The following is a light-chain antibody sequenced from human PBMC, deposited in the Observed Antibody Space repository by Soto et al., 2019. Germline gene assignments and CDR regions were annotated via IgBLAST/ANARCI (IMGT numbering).Light chain of an antibody. V-gene: IGLV1-40*01. Sequence: QPVLTQPPSVSGAPGQTVTISCTGSSSNIGAGYDVHWYQKLPGTAPKLLIYANINRPSGVPDRFSGSKSATSASLAISGLQTDDEADYYCQSYDSSLSVVFGGGTKVTVL. CDR3: QSYDSSLSVV. J-gene: IGLJ3*02. CDR2: ANI. CDR1: SSNIGAGYD.